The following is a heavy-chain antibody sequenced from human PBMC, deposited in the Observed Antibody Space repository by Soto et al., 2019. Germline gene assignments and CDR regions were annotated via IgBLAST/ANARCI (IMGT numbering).Heavy chain of an antibody. Sequence: ELQLVESGGGLVKPGGSLRLSCAASGFNFSNGWMSWVRQAPGKGLEWVGRIKSKIHGGTTDYAAHVKGRFTISRDDSKDALYLEMHSLQTDDPAVYYCSTDEWEWGQGTLVTVSS. CDR2: IKSKIHGGTT. CDR3: STDEWE. CDR1: GFNFSNGW. D-gene: IGHD1-26*01. V-gene: IGHV3-15*05. J-gene: IGHJ4*02.